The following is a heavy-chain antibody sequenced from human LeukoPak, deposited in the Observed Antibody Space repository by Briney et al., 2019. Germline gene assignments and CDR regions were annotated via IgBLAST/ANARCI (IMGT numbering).Heavy chain of an antibody. Sequence: PSQTLSLTCTVSGGSISSGSYYWSWIRQPAGKGLEWIGRIYTSGSTNYNPSLKSRVTISVDTSKNQFSLKLSSVTAADTAVYYCASSYYYDSSGYYEGVDYWGQGTLVTVSS. D-gene: IGHD3-22*01. CDR2: IYTSGST. J-gene: IGHJ4*02. V-gene: IGHV4-61*02. CDR1: GGSISSGSYY. CDR3: ASSYYYDSSGYYEGVDY.